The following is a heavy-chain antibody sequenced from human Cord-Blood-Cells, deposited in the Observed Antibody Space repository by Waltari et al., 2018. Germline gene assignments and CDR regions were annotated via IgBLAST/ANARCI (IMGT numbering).Heavy chain of an antibody. CDR3: ARGSATFDP. V-gene: IGHV4-34*01. Sequence: QVQLQQWGAGLLKPSETLSLTCAVYGGSFSGYYWSWIRQPPGKGLEWSGEINHSGSTNHNPSRKSRVTRSGDTAKNQLSLKLSSVTAADTAVYYCARGSATFDPWGQGTLVTVSS. D-gene: IGHD6-25*01. CDR2: INHSGST. J-gene: IGHJ5*02. CDR1: GGSFSGYY.